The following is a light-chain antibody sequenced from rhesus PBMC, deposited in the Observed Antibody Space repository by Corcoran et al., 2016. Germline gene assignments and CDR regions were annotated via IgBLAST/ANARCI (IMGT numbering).Light chain of an antibody. CDR2: EAS. Sequence: DIQMTQSPSSLSASVGDRVTITCRASQGITKDLAWYQQKPGETPKLLVYEASSLHSGIPSRFSGSGSWTDFTLTISSLQPEDFATYYCQHYYNIPYSFGQGTKVEIK. CDR1: QGITKD. V-gene: IGKV1-25*01. CDR3: QHYYNIPYS. J-gene: IGKJ2*01.